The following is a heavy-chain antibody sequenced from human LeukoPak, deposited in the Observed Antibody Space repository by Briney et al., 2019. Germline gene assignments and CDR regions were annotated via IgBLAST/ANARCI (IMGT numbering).Heavy chain of an antibody. D-gene: IGHD2-21*02. Sequence: PGESLKISCKGSGYSFTSYWIGWVRQMPGKGLVWMGIIYPGDSDTRYSPSFQGQVTISADKSISTAYLQWSSLKASDTAMYYCGRPYCGGDCYPEYFQHWGQGTLVTVSS. CDR3: GRPYCGGDCYPEYFQH. CDR1: GYSFTSYW. J-gene: IGHJ1*01. V-gene: IGHV5-51*01. CDR2: IYPGDSDT.